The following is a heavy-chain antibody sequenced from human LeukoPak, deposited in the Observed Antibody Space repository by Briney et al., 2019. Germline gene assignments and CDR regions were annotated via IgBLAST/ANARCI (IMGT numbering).Heavy chain of an antibody. CDR2: IYYSGST. CDR1: GGSISSYY. V-gene: IGHV4-59*12. CDR3: ARRARIAARSFDY. D-gene: IGHD6-6*01. Sequence: SETLSLTCTVSGGSISSYYWSWIRQPPGKGLEWIGYIYYSGSTNYNPSLKSRVTISVDTSKNQFSLKLSSVTAADTAVYYCARRARIAARSFDYWGQGTLVTVSS. J-gene: IGHJ4*02.